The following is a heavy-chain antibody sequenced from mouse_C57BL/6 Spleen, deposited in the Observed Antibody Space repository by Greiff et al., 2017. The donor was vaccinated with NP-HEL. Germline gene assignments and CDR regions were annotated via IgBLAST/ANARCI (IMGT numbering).Heavy chain of an antibody. V-gene: IGHV2-5*01. J-gene: IGHJ4*01. CDR1: GFSLTSYG. CDR3: AKAFYYSNPSMDY. D-gene: IGHD2-5*01. Sequence: QVQLQQSGPGLVQPSQSLSITCTVSGFSLTSYGVHWVRQSPGKGLEWLGVIWRGGSTDYNAAFMSRLSITKDNSKSQVFFKMNSLQADDTAIYYCAKAFYYSNPSMDYWGQGTSVTVSS. CDR2: IWRGGST.